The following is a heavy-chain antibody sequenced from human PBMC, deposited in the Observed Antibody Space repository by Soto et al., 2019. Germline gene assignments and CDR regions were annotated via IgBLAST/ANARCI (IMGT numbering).Heavy chain of an antibody. V-gene: IGHV4-30-4*01. J-gene: IGHJ5*02. CDR2: IYYSGST. D-gene: IGHD5-12*01. CDR3: AREIRGYSGYDLRGVWFDP. CDR1: VGSLISGDYY. Sequence: ASETLSLTCTFSVGSLISGDYYWSWIRQPPGKGLEWIGYIYYSGSTYYNLSLKSRVTISVDTSKNQFSLKLSSVTAADTAVYYCAREIRGYSGYDLRGVWFDPWGQGTLVTVSS.